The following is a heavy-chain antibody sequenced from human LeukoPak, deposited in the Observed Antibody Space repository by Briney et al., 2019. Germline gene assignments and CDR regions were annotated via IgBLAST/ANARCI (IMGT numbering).Heavy chain of an antibody. CDR1: GFSFSSYS. J-gene: IGHJ3*02. D-gene: IGHD3-10*02. CDR2: MTRSGTI. Sequence: PGGSLRLSCAASGFSFSSYSMNWVRQAPGKGLEWVATMTRSGTIYYADSVKGRFTISRDNAKNSVYLQMNSLRDEDTALYSCARAQTMFWEFDGFDIWGRGTKVTASS. CDR3: ARAQTMFWEFDGFDI. V-gene: IGHV3-69-1*01.